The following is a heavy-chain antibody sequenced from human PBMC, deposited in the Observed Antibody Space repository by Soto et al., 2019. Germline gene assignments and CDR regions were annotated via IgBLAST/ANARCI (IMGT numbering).Heavy chain of an antibody. D-gene: IGHD3-16*02. Sequence: SETLSLTCTISGGSITSGDYYWTWIRQFPGKGLEWIAYIYSGGTTHYNPSLKSRATISLDTSNNQFSLEVKSATAADTAVYYCARMGLHLGELSRNWFDPWGQGSLVTVSS. V-gene: IGHV4-31*03. J-gene: IGHJ5*02. CDR3: ARMGLHLGELSRNWFDP. CDR1: GGSITSGDYY. CDR2: IYSGGTT.